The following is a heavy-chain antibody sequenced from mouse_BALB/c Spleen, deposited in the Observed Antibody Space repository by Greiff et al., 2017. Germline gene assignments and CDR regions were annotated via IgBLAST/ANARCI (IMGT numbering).Heavy chain of an antibody. Sequence: EVMLVESGGGLVQPGGSRKLSCAASGFTFSSFGMHWVRQAPEKGLEWVAYISSGSSTIYYADTVKGRFTISRDNPKNTLFLQMTSLRSEDTAMYYCARGRCSSPFDHGGQGTTLTVSS. D-gene: IGHD1-1*01. CDR2: ISSGSSTI. V-gene: IGHV5-17*02. CDR1: GFTFSSFG. CDR3: ARGRCSSPFDH. J-gene: IGHJ2*01.